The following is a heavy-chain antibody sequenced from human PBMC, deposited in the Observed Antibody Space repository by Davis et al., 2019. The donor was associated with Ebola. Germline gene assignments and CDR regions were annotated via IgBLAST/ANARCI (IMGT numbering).Heavy chain of an antibody. Sequence: SETLSLTCTVSGASISSDNYYWAWIRQPAGMGLEWIGHIYTTGSTNYNPSLPKSRVTISLDSSKNQFSLKLSSVTAADTAVYYCARDSDAFDIWGQGTMVTVSS. V-gene: IGHV4-61*09. CDR3: ARDSDAFDI. CDR1: GASISSDNYY. J-gene: IGHJ3*02. CDR2: IYTTGST.